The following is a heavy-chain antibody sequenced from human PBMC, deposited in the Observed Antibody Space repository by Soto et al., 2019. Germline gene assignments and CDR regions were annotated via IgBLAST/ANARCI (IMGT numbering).Heavy chain of an antibody. Sequence: SETLSLTCTVSGGSISSSSYYWGWIRQPPGKGLEWIGSIYYSGSTYYNPSLKSRVTISVDTSKNQFSLKLSSVTAADTAVYYCARTTVTTRWFDPWGQGTLVTVSS. CDR2: IYYSGST. D-gene: IGHD4-4*01. V-gene: IGHV4-39*01. CDR3: ARTTVTTRWFDP. J-gene: IGHJ5*02. CDR1: GGSISSSSYY.